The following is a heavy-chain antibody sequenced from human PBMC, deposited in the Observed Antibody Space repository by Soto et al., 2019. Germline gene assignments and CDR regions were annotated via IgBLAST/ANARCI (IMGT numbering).Heavy chain of an antibody. CDR2: IYYSGST. CDR1: GGSISSGGYY. D-gene: IGHD1-1*01. V-gene: IGHV4-39*07. J-gene: IGHJ4*02. CDR3: ARRYGYSFDY. Sequence: SETLSLTCSVSGGSISSGGYYWSWIRQPPGKGLEWIGSIYYSGSTYYNPSLKSRVTISVDTSKNQFSLKLSSVTAADTAVYYCARRYGYSFDYWGQGTLVTVSS.